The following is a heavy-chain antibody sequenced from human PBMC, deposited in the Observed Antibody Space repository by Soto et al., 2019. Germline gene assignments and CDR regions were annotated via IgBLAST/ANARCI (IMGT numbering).Heavy chain of an antibody. V-gene: IGHV1-3*01. CDR3: ARAISGYVT. CDR1: GITFSSYA. D-gene: IGHD5-12*01. Sequence: QVQLVQSGAEVKKPGASVKVSCKASGITFSSYAMHWVRQAPGQRLEWMGWINAGNGDTRYSQIFQGRVTXARDTSASTVYLDLSSLRSEDTAIYYCARAISGYVTWGQGTLVTVSS. J-gene: IGHJ5*02. CDR2: INAGNGDT.